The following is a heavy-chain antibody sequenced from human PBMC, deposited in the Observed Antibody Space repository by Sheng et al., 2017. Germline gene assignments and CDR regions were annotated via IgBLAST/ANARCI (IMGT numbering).Heavy chain of an antibody. Sequence: QLQLQESGPGLVKPSETLSLTCTVSGDSISSSSYYWGWIRQPPGKGLEWIGTISYGGSTYYNPSLKSRVTISVDTFKNQFSLKLSSVTAADTAVYYCARFHYGSGTYYPFHWGQGTLVTVSS. CDR1: GDSISSSSYY. D-gene: IGHD3-10*01. V-gene: IGHV4-39*07. CDR2: ISYGGST. CDR3: ARFHYGSGTYYPFH. J-gene: IGHJ4*02.